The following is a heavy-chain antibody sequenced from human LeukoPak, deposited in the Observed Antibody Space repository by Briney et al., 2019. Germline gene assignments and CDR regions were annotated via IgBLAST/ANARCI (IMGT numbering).Heavy chain of an antibody. Sequence: GGSLRLSCAASGFTFSSYWMSWVRQAPGKGLEWLSVISHDGATNKYYAVSVKGRFSISRDNSKNTLNLRMNSLRVEDTAVYYCARDPSRFGEFGFNDLWGQGTLVTVSS. V-gene: IGHV3-30-3*01. CDR1: GFTFSSYW. CDR3: ARDPSRFGEFGFNDL. J-gene: IGHJ5*02. CDR2: ISHDGATNK. D-gene: IGHD3-10*01.